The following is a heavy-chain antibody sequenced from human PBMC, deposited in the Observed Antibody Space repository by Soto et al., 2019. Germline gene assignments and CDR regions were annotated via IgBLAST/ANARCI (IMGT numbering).Heavy chain of an antibody. J-gene: IGHJ4*02. CDR3: ARDKRDLRFLGWSYYFDY. V-gene: IGHV3-30-3*01. D-gene: IGHD3-3*01. Sequence: QVQLVESGGGVVQPGRSLRLSCAASGFTFSSSAMHWVRHAPGKGLEWVAVISYDGSNKYYADSVKGRFTISRDNSKNTMYLQMNSLRDEDTAVYYCARDKRDLRFLGWSYYFDYWGQGTLVTVSS. CDR2: ISYDGSNK. CDR1: GFTFSSSA.